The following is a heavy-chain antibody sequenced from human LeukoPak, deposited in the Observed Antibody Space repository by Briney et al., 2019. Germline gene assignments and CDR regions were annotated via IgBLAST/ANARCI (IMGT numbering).Heavy chain of an antibody. CDR2: ISGSGGST. V-gene: IGHV3-23*01. Sequence: GGSLRLSCAASGFTFSSYAMSWVHQAPGKGLEWVSAISGSGGSTYYADSVKGRFTISRDNSKNTLYLQMNSLRAEDTAVYYCAKQWGWRLRYFDHPDAFDIWGQGTMVTVSS. J-gene: IGHJ3*02. D-gene: IGHD3-9*01. CDR3: AKQWGWRLRYFDHPDAFDI. CDR1: GFTFSSYA.